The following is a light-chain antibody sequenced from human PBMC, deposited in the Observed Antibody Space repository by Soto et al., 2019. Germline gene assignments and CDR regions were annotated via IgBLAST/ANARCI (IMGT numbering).Light chain of an antibody. CDR3: QQRSNWWT. Sequence: ESVLTQSPATLSLSLGERATLSCRASQSVSSYLAWYQQKPGQAPRLLIYDASNRATGIPARFSGSGSGTDFTLTISSLEPEDFAVYYCQQRSNWWTFGQGTKVDI. CDR1: QSVSSY. CDR2: DAS. J-gene: IGKJ1*01. V-gene: IGKV3-11*01.